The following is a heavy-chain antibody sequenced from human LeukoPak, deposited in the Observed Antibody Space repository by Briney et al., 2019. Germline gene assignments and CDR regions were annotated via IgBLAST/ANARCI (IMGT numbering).Heavy chain of an antibody. CDR1: GGSISSGGYY. Sequence: SQTLSLTCTVSGGSISSGGYYWSWIRQHPGKGLEWIGYIYYSGSTYYNPSLKSRVTISVDTSKNQFSLKLSSVTAADTAVYYCGRGVKQWLVRWGQGTLVTVSS. CDR2: IYYSGST. V-gene: IGHV4-31*03. CDR3: GRGVKQWLVR. J-gene: IGHJ4*02. D-gene: IGHD6-19*01.